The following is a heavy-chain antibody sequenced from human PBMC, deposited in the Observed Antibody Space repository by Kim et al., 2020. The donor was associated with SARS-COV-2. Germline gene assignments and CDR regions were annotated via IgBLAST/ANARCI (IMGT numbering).Heavy chain of an antibody. J-gene: IGHJ4*02. CDR3: AKTYYDFWSGYYYFDY. D-gene: IGHD3-3*01. Sequence: VKGRFTISRDNSKNTLYLQMNSLRAEDTAVYYCAKTYYDFWSGYYYFDYWGQGTLVTVSS. V-gene: IGHV3-23*01.